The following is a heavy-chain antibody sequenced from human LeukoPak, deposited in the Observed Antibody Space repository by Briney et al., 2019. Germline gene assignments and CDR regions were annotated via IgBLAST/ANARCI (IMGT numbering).Heavy chain of an antibody. CDR3: ARGVDAFDI. J-gene: IGHJ3*02. Sequence: ASVKVSCKASGYSFSAYYVHWVRQAPGQGLEWMAWINPRTGVTNYAKEFQGRVTMTRDTSISTVYMELSRLRSDDSAVYYCARGVDAFDIWGQGTMVTVSS. CDR2: INPRTGVT. V-gene: IGHV1-2*02. CDR1: GYSFSAYY.